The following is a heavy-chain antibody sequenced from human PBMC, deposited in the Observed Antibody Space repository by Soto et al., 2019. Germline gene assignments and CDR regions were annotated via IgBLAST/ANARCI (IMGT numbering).Heavy chain of an antibody. CDR1: GGTFSSYS. D-gene: IGHD6-19*01. V-gene: IGHV1-69*13. J-gene: IGHJ4*02. CDR3: ARDQWLVHNFDY. Sequence: SVKVSCKAAGGTFSSYSISWVRQAPGQGLEWMGGIIPIFGTANYAQKFQGRVTITADESTSTAYMELSSLRSEDTAVYYCARDQWLVHNFDYWGQGTLVTVSS. CDR2: IIPIFGTA.